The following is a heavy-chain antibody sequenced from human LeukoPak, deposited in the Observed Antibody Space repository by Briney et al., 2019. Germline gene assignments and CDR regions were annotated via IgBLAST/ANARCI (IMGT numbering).Heavy chain of an antibody. CDR1: GFTFSRYA. V-gene: IGHV3-30-3*01. CDR3: ARGDY. J-gene: IGHJ4*02. CDR2: ISYDGSNK. Sequence: GGSLRLSCAASGFTFSRYAMHWVRQSPGKGLEWVAVISYDGSNKYYADSVKGRFTISGDNTKNMLYLQMNSLRVEDTAVYYCARGDYWGQGTLVTVSS.